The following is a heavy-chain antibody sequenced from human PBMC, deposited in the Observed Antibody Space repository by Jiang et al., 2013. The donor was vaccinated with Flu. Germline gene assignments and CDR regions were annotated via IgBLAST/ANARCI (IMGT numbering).Heavy chain of an antibody. CDR3: TSLSIVGATTGPFDY. CDR2: IRSKAYGGTT. Sequence: LVKPGRSLRLSCTASGFTFGDYAMSWFRQAPGKGLEWVGFIRSKAYGGTTEYAASVKGRFTISRDDSKSIAYLQMNSLKTEDTAVYYCTSLSIVGATTGPFDYWGQGTLVTVSS. CDR1: GFTFGDYA. J-gene: IGHJ4*02. V-gene: IGHV3-49*05. D-gene: IGHD1-26*01.